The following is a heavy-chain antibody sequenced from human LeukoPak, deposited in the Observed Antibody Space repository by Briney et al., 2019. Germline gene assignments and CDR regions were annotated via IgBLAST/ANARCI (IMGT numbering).Heavy chain of an antibody. D-gene: IGHD6-19*01. J-gene: IGHJ4*02. CDR3: ARGGKYSSGPDDYYFDY. Sequence: PGGSLRLSCAASGFTFSSYSMNWVRQAPGKGLEWVSYISSSSSTIYYADSVKGRFTISRDNAKNSLYLQMNSLRAEDTAVYYCARGGKYSSGPDDYYFDYWGQGTLVTVSS. V-gene: IGHV3-48*01. CDR1: GFTFSSYS. CDR2: ISSSSSTI.